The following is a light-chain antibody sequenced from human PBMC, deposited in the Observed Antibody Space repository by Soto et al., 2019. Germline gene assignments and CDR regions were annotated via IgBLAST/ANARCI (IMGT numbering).Light chain of an antibody. V-gene: IGKV3-15*01. CDR3: QQCSDWPLFT. Sequence: QSPATLSVSPGERVTLSCRASQSVSSYLAWNQHKPGQHPRLLIYGASIRATGILSRFSGSGSGTDFTLTISCLQSEDFAVYFCQQCSDWPLFTFGQGTRLEIK. J-gene: IGKJ5*01. CDR1: QSVSSY. CDR2: GAS.